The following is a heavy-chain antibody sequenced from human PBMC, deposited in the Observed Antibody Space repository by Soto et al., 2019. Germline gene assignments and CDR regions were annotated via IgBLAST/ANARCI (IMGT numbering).Heavy chain of an antibody. J-gene: IGHJ5*02. CDR3: AGRNSLASVSLNFRELSNYKWIDP. Sequence: SETLSLTCTVSGDSITNSNYYWGWFRQPPGKGLEWIASIYYIGSTYYNPSLKSRVTISVYTSNNQFSLNLNSVTASDTAVYYCAGRNSLASVSLNFRELSNYKWIDPWGPGTLVTVSS. CDR2: IYYIGST. V-gene: IGHV4-39*01. CDR1: GDSITNSNYY. D-gene: IGHD3-16*02.